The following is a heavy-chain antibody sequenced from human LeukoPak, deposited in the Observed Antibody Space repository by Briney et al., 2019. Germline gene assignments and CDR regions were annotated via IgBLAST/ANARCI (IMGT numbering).Heavy chain of an antibody. Sequence: GASVKVSCKVSGYTLTELSMHWVRQAPGQGLEWMGIINPSGGSTSYAQKFQGRVTMTRDTSTSTVYMELSSLRSEDTAVYYCARVGVGATNFDYWGQGTLVTVSS. J-gene: IGHJ4*02. D-gene: IGHD1-26*01. V-gene: IGHV1-46*01. CDR3: ARVGVGATNFDY. CDR2: INPSGGST. CDR1: GYTLTELS.